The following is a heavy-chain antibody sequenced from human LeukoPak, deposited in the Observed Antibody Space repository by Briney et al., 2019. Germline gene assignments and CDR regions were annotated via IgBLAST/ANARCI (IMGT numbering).Heavy chain of an antibody. V-gene: IGHV4-39*02. Sequence: PSETLSLTCSVSGDSINNDDYYWGWVRQPPGEGLEWLGSIYHNGHTLYTPSLKSRLTFSVDTSKNHFSLNLTSATAADTAVYFCASLLQSRTYPRGSDYYFDSWRRGTRVTVIS. CDR3: ASLLQSRTYPRGSDYYFDS. CDR2: IYHNGHT. D-gene: IGHD4/OR15-4a*01. J-gene: IGHJ4*02. CDR1: GDSINNDDYY.